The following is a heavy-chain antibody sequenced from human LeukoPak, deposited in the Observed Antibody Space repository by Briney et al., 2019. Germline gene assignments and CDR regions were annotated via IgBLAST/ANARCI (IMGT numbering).Heavy chain of an antibody. CDR1: GFTVSNAW. D-gene: IGHD3-22*01. J-gene: IGHJ4*02. Sequence: GGSLRLSCAASGFTVSNAWMSWVRQAPGKGLEWVGRIKSKTDGETTDYAAPVKGRFTISRDDSKNTLYLQMNSLKSEDTAVYYCTTVYSDSGGFHFNYCDYWGQGTLVPVST. V-gene: IGHV3-15*01. CDR3: TTVYSDSGGFHFNYCDY. CDR2: IKSKTDGETT.